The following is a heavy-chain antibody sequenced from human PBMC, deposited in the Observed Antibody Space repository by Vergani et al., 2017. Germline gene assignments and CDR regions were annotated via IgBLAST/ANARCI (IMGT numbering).Heavy chain of an antibody. J-gene: IGHJ5*02. V-gene: IGHV4-39*01. CDR1: GVSIRSSNYY. CDR3: ARHSTVEWLVKLGWIDP. CDR2: IYYSGST. Sequence: QLQLQESGPGLVKPSATPSLTCSVSGVSIRSSNYYWGWIRQPPGKGLEWIASIYYSGSTYYNPSLKSRVTISVDTSKNQFSLKLSSVTAADTAVYFCARHSTVEWLVKLGWIDPWGQGILVTVSS. D-gene: IGHD6-19*01.